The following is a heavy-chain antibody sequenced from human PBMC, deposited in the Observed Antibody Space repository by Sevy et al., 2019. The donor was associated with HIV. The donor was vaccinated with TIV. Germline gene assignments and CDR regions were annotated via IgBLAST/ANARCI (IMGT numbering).Heavy chain of an antibody. CDR2: INPNSGGT. CDR3: ARASVHDCYYYDRSGYYPRHAFDI. Sequence: ASVKVSCKASGYTFTGYYMHWVRQAPGQGLEWMAWINPNSGGTNYPQKFQGRVTMTRDTSISTAYMELSRPRSDDTAVYYCARASVHDCYYYDRSGYYPRHAFDIWGQGTMVTVSS. D-gene: IGHD3-22*01. V-gene: IGHV1-2*02. CDR1: GYTFTGYY. J-gene: IGHJ3*02.